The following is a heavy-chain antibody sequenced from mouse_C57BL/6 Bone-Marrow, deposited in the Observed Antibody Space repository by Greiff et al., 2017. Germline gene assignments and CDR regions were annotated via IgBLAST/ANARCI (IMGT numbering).Heavy chain of an antibody. CDR2: ISSGGDYI. CDR1: GFTFSSYA. CDR3: TREGSYDGYPCYAMDY. D-gene: IGHD2-3*01. J-gene: IGHJ4*01. V-gene: IGHV5-9-1*02. Sequence: EVQGVESGEGLVKPGGSLKLSCAASGFTFSSYAMSWVRQTPEKRLEWVAYISSGGDYIYYAVTVKGRFTISRDNARNTLYLQMSSLKSEDTAMYYCTREGSYDGYPCYAMDYWGQGTSVTVSS.